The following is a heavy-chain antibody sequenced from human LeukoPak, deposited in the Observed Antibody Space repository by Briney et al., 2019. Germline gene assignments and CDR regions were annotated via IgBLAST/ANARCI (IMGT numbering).Heavy chain of an antibody. Sequence: EGSLRLSCAASGFTFSNYWLNWVRQAPGKGLEWVANIKQDGSEKYYVDSVKGRFTISRDNAKNSLFLQMNSLRAEDTAVYYCARTLMGGGALDYWGQGTLVTVSS. CDR1: GFTFSNYW. D-gene: IGHD3-10*01. CDR3: ARTLMGGGALDY. V-gene: IGHV3-7*03. CDR2: IKQDGSEK. J-gene: IGHJ4*02.